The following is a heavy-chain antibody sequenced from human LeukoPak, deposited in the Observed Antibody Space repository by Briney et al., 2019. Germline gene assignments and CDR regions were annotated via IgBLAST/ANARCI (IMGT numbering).Heavy chain of an antibody. D-gene: IGHD3-10*01. J-gene: IGHJ4*02. CDR2: ISSSGSST. Sequence: PGGSLRLSCAASGFSFGSYAMSWVRQAPGKGLEWVSTISSSGSSTHYADSVKGRFTISRDDSKKTLYLQMNTLRAEDSALYYCAKASVSYYFDYWGQGTPVTVSS. CDR3: AKASVSYYFDY. V-gene: IGHV3-23*01. CDR1: GFSFGSYA.